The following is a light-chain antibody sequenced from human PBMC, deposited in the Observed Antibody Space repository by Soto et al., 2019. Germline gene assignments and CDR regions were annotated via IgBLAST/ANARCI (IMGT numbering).Light chain of an antibody. CDR1: QTAFSNY. CDR3: QQYGRRQYT. V-gene: IGKV3-20*01. J-gene: IGKJ2*01. CDR2: AAS. Sequence: EIVLTQSPGTLSLSPGERATLSCRASQTAFSNYLAWYQQKPGQAPRLLIYAASRRATGVPDRFGGSGSGTDFTLTISRLEPEDFAVYHCQQYGRRQYTFGQGTKLEI.